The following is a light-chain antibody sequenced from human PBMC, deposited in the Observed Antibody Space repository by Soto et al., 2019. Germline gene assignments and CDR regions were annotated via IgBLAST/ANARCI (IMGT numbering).Light chain of an antibody. CDR3: QQYNSYST. J-gene: IGKJ4*01. Sequence: DIQMTQSPSTLSGSLGDRVTITCRASQSVSSWLFWYQQKPGKATKLLINKASSLESGVPSWFSSSGSGTEFTLTISSLQPDDFATYYCQQYNSYSTFGGGTKVDI. V-gene: IGKV1-5*03. CDR1: QSVSSW. CDR2: KAS.